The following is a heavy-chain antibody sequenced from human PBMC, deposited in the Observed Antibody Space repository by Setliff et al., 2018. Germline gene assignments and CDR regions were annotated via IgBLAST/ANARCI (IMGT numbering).Heavy chain of an antibody. Sequence: PSETLSLTCAVSGGSITSGSYYWSWIRQPAGEGLEWIGRLHTSGTTDYNPSLKGRVTMTRDTPTNTSYMELRSLTFDDTAMYYCARVIKGDYGLDVWGQGTTVTVSS. CDR2: LHTSGTT. CDR1: GGSITSGSYY. D-gene: IGHD1-26*01. CDR3: ARVIKGDYGLDV. J-gene: IGHJ6*02. V-gene: IGHV4-61*02.